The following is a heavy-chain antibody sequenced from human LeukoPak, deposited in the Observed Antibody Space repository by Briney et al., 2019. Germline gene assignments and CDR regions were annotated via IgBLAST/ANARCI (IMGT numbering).Heavy chain of an antibody. D-gene: IGHD3-22*01. Sequence: SETLSLTCAVYGGSFSDYFWTWIRQPPGRGLEWIGEINHSGTTNYNPSLNSRVTLSADTSKNQLSLKLNSVTAADTAVYYCARAYDTSAYYLAYWGHGMRVTVSS. CDR1: GGSFSDYF. J-gene: IGHJ4*01. CDR2: INHSGTT. CDR3: ARAYDTSAYYLAY. V-gene: IGHV4-34*01.